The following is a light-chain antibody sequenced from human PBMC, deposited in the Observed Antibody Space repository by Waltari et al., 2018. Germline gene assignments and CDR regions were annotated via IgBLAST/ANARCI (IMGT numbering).Light chain of an antibody. CDR3: LSYTNTAVRV. CDR1: GSYVGANNS. J-gene: IGLJ3*02. Sequence: QSALTQPASVSGSPGQAIPISCTGSGSYVGANNSVSWYRQYPGKAPQVLIYEVSNRPSGVSNRFSGSKSGNTASLTISGLQAEDEADYYCLSYTNTAVRVFGGGTRLTVL. CDR2: EVS. V-gene: IGLV2-14*01.